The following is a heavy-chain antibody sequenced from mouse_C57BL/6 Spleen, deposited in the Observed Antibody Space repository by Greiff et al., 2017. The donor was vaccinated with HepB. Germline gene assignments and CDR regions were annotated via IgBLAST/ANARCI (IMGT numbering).Heavy chain of an antibody. V-gene: IGHV5-17*01. CDR3: ARKETDYFDY. J-gene: IGHJ2*01. CDR1: GFTFSDYG. Sequence: EVPLVESGGGLVKPGGSLKLSCAASGFTFSDYGIHWVRQAPEKGLEWVAYISSGSSTIYYADTVKGRFTISRDNAKNTLFLQMTSLRSEDTAMYYCARKETDYFDYWGQGTTLTVSS. CDR2: ISSGSSTI.